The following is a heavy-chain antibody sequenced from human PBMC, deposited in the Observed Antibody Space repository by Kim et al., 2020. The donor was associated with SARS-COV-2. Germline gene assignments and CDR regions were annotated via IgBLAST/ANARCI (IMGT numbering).Heavy chain of an antibody. CDR3: ARDGRMTIFGVVIEGPGDY. Sequence: ASVKVSCKASGYTFTGYAMHWVRQAPGQGLEWMGWINARSGNTKYSQKFQGRVTITRDTSASTAYMELSSLRSEDTAVYYCARDGRMTIFGVVIEGPGDYCGERALFSASS. CDR1: GYTFTGYA. D-gene: IGHD3-3*01. CDR2: INARSGNT. J-gene: IGHJ4*02. V-gene: IGHV1-3*01.